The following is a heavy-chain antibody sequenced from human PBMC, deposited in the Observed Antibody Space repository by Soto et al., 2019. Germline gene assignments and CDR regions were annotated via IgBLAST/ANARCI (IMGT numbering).Heavy chain of an antibody. Sequence: QVQLQQWGAGLVKPSETLSLSCAVYGQSFSGHSWAWIRQPPGKGLEWIGEINESGSTYYNPSLKGRVNISTDTSKNQFSLKVSSVSAADTAAYFCARGSGIVALPGELEDVNYDYWGQGTLVNVSS. J-gene: IGHJ4*02. CDR2: INESGST. D-gene: IGHD1-1*01. CDR3: ARGSGIVALPGELEDVNYDY. CDR1: GQSFSGHS. V-gene: IGHV4-34*01.